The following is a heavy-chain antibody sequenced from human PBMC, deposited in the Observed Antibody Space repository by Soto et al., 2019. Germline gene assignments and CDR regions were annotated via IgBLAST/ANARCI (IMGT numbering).Heavy chain of an antibody. Sequence: QVQLVQSGAEVKKPGASVKVSCKASGYTFTSYGISWGRQAPGQGLEGMGWINAYNGNTNYAQTLQGRVTMTTDTSTSTASMELSSLSSDDTAVYYCARVLPPFDPWGQGTLVTVSS. V-gene: IGHV1-18*01. CDR1: GYTFTSYG. J-gene: IGHJ5*02. CDR2: INAYNGNT. CDR3: ARVLPPFDP.